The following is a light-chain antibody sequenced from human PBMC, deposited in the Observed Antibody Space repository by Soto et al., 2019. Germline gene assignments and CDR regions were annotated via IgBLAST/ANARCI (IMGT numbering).Light chain of an antibody. CDR3: AAWDDSLDGQV. V-gene: IGLV1-44*01. Sequence: QPVLTQPPSASGAPGQRVTISCSGSSSNIGSNTVNWYQQFPGTAPRVLMYSNNQRPSGVPDRFSGSKSGTSVFLAISGLQSDDEADYYCAAWDDSLDGQVFGGGTKLTVL. J-gene: IGLJ3*02. CDR2: SNN. CDR1: SSNIGSNT.